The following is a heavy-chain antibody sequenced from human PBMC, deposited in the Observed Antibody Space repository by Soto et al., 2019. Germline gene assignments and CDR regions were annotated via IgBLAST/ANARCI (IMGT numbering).Heavy chain of an antibody. Sequence: ASVKVSCKASGYTFTSYYMHWVRQAPGQGLEWMGIINHSGGSTSYAQKFQGRVTMTRDTSTSTVYMELSSLRSEDTAVYYCARDRSAVVVAAAYGMDVWGQGTTVTVSS. CDR1: GYTFTSYY. V-gene: IGHV1-46*01. CDR2: INHSGGST. CDR3: ARDRSAVVVAAAYGMDV. D-gene: IGHD2-15*01. J-gene: IGHJ6*02.